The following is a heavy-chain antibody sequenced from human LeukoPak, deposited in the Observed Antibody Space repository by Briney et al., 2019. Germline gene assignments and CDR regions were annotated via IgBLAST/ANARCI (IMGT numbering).Heavy chain of an antibody. D-gene: IGHD5-24*01. CDR1: GFTFSSYW. Sequence: GGSLRLSCTASGFTFSSYWMHWVRQAPGKGLVWVSRINSDGGSTSYADSVRGRFTISRDNAKNTLYLQMNSLRAEDTAVYYCARRIQGMAPYYFDYWGQGTLVTVSS. V-gene: IGHV3-74*01. J-gene: IGHJ4*02. CDR3: ARRIQGMAPYYFDY. CDR2: INSDGGST.